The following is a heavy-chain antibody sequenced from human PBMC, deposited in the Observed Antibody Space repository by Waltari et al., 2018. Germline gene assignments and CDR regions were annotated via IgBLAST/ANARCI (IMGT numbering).Heavy chain of an antibody. J-gene: IGHJ4*02. V-gene: IGHV4-59*01. CDR3: ARNLPSGDLYYFDY. D-gene: IGHD7-27*01. CDR2: IYYSGST. Sequence: QVQLQESGPGLVKPSETLSLTCTVSAGSISSYYWSWIRQPPGKGLEWIGYIYYSGSTNYNPSLKSRVTISVDTSKNQFSLKLSSVTAADTAVYYCARNLPSGDLYYFDYWGQGTLVTVSS. CDR1: AGSISSYY.